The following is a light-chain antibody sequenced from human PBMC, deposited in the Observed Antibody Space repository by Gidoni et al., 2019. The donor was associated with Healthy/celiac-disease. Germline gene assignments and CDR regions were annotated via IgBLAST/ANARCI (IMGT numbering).Light chain of an antibody. J-gene: IGKJ2*01. CDR3: MQALQTLHT. V-gene: IGKV2-28*01. Sequence: DIVMTQSPLSLPVTPGEPASISCRSSQSLLHSNGYNCLDWYLQKPGQSPQLLIYLGSNRASGGPERFSGSGSGTDFTLKISRVEAEDVGVYYCMQALQTLHTFGQGTKLEIK. CDR1: QSLLHSNGYNC. CDR2: LGS.